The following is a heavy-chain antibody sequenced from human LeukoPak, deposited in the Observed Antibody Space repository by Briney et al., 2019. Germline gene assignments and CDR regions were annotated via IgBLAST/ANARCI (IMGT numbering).Heavy chain of an antibody. CDR3: ARAPVYYYDSHWFDP. Sequence: RPGGSLRLSCAASGFTFSSYWMHWVRHAPGKGLVWVSRINSDGSSTSCADSVKGRFTISRDNAKNTLYLQMNSLRAEDTAVYYCARAPVYYYDSHWFDPWGQGTLVTVSS. J-gene: IGHJ5*02. D-gene: IGHD3-22*01. CDR1: GFTFSSYW. CDR2: INSDGSST. V-gene: IGHV3-74*01.